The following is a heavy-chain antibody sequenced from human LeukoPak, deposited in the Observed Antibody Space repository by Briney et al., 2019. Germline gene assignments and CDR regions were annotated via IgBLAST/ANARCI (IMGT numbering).Heavy chain of an antibody. CDR2: IYYSGST. CDR3: ARATFGAENWFDP. J-gene: IGHJ5*02. Sequence: PSETLSLTCTVSGGSISSGGYSWSWIRQHPGKGLEWIGYIYYSGSTYYNPSLKSRVTISVDTSKNQFSLKLSSVTAADTAVYYCARATFGAENWFDPWGQGTLVTVSS. CDR1: GGSISSGGYS. V-gene: IGHV4-31*03. D-gene: IGHD3-16*01.